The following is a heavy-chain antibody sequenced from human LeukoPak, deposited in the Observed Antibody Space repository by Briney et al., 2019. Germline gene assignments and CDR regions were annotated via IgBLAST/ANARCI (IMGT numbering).Heavy chain of an antibody. D-gene: IGHD6-13*01. Sequence: GGSLRLSCAASGFTFSCYGMSWVRQAPGKGLEWVSAISGSGDYTYYADSVKGRFTVSRDNSKSTLNLQINSLRAEDTALYYCAKDQEAYSSSWYDYWGQGTLVTVSS. CDR1: GFTFSCYG. V-gene: IGHV3-23*01. J-gene: IGHJ4*02. CDR2: ISGSGDYT. CDR3: AKDQEAYSSSWYDY.